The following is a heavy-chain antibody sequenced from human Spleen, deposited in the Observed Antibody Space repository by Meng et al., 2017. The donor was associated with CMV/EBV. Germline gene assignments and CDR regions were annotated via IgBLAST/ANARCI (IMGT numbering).Heavy chain of an antibody. CDR1: RFTFSKYW. Sequence: GESLKISCEASRFTFSKYWMSWVRQAPGKGLEWVSAISNNGGRTYDADSVKGRFTISRDNSKNTLYLQMNSLRAEDTAVYYCAKEALRDDFWSGYTHSYDYWGQGTLVTVSS. J-gene: IGHJ4*02. CDR3: AKEALRDDFWSGYTHSYDY. D-gene: IGHD3-3*01. CDR2: ISNNGGRT. V-gene: IGHV3-23*01.